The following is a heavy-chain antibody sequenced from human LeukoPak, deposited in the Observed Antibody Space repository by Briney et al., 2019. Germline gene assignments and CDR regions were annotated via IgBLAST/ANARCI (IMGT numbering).Heavy chain of an antibody. CDR2: FNHSGRT. CDR1: GGSFSGYY. CDR3: ARGSGSLVVAATPESYNWSDP. D-gene: IGHD2-15*01. V-gene: IGHV4-34*01. J-gene: IGHJ5*02. Sequence: PSETLSLTCAVYGGSFSGYYWSSIRQPPGRGLEWIGEFNHSGRTNYTPSFKSRDTISVDTSKNQFSLKLGSVTATDTAVYYCARGSGSLVVAATPESYNWSDPCGQETLVTVSS.